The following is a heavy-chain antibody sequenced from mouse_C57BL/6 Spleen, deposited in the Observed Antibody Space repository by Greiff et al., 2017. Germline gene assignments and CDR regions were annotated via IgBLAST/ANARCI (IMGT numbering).Heavy chain of an antibody. D-gene: IGHD1-1*01. J-gene: IGHJ1*03. V-gene: IGHV5-12*01. CDR1: GFTFSDYY. CDR2: ISNGGGST. Sequence: EVQLQESGGGLVQPGGSLKLSCAASGFTFSDYYMYWVRQTPEKRLEWVAYISNGGGSTYYPDTVKGRFTISRDNAKNTLYLQMSRLKSEDTAMYYCARPHYYGSSYWYFDVWGTGTTVTVSS. CDR3: ARPHYYGSSYWYFDV.